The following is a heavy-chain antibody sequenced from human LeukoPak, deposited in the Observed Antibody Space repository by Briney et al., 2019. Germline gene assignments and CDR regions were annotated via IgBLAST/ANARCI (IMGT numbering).Heavy chain of an antibody. J-gene: IGHJ5*02. D-gene: IGHD3-10*01. Sequence: ASVKVSCKASGYTFTSYAMHWVRRAPGQRLEWMGWINAGNGNTKYSQKFQGRVTITRDTSASTAYMELSSLRSEDTAVYYCARGPIPKMGVRGVTNWFDPWGQGTLVTVSS. CDR1: GYTFTSYA. CDR2: INAGNGNT. CDR3: ARGPIPKMGVRGVTNWFDP. V-gene: IGHV1-3*01.